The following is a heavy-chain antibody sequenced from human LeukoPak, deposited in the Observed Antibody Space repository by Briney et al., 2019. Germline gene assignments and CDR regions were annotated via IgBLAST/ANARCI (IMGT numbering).Heavy chain of an antibody. CDR3: AKSPYSSGWPEYFQH. J-gene: IGHJ1*01. D-gene: IGHD6-19*01. CDR1: GFTFYSYA. CDR2: FSGSGGSI. Sequence: GGSLRLSCAASGFTFYSYAMNWVRQTPGKGLEWVSTFSGSGGSIYYADSVKGRFTISRDNSKNTVYLQMNSLRAEDTAVYYCAKSPYSSGWPEYFQHWGQGTLVTVSS. V-gene: IGHV3-23*01.